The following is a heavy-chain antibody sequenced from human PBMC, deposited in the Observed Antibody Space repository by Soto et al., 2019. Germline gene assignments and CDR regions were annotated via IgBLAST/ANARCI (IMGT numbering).Heavy chain of an antibody. Sequence: QVQLQESGPGLVKPSETLSLTCAVSGGSMRGQHWSWIRQPPGKGLEWIGHHSDSTNYNPSLKSLITISTDTSKTQFSLKLSSVTAADTAVYYCATYTVGEGGRGYWGQGTLVTVSS. CDR1: GGSMRGQH. CDR3: ATYTVGEGGRGY. CDR2: HHSDST. V-gene: IGHV4-4*09. J-gene: IGHJ4*02. D-gene: IGHD3-16*01.